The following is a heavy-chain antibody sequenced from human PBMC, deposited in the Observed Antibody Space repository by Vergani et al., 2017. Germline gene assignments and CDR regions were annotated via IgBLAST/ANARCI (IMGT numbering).Heavy chain of an antibody. CDR3: AAPSPKFWSGDYALDI. J-gene: IGHJ3*02. V-gene: IGHV4-31*03. CDR2: VFYSGDT. Sequence: QLQLQESGPGLVKPSQTLSLTCTVSGGSMESGGYYWTWIRQVPGKGLEWIGHVFYSGDTDYNPSLKSRVTISLETSKSQFTLKLGSVTAADTAVYYCAAPSPKFWSGDYALDIWGQGTMVTVSS. D-gene: IGHD3-3*01. CDR1: GGSMESGGYY.